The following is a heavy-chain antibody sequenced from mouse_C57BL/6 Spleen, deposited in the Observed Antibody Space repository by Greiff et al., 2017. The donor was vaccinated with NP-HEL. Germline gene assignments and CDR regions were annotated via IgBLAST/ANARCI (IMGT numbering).Heavy chain of an antibody. D-gene: IGHD1-1*01. Sequence: EVQGVESGGGLVQPGGSLSLSCAASRFTFTDYYMSWVRQPPGKALEWLGFIRNKANGYTTEYSASVKGRFTISRDNSQSILYLQMNALRAEDSATYYCARSYYGSSLDYWGQGTTLTVSS. CDR2: IRNKANGYTT. CDR3: ARSYYGSSLDY. V-gene: IGHV7-3*01. CDR1: RFTFTDYY. J-gene: IGHJ2*01.